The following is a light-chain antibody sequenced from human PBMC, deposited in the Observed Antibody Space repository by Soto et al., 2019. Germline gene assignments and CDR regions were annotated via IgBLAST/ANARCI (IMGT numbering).Light chain of an antibody. CDR2: AAS. V-gene: IGKV1-9*01. CDR3: QQLNSYQFT. Sequence: IQLTQSPSSLSASVGDRVTITCRASQGISSYLAWYQQKPGKAPKLLIYAASTLQSGVPSRFSGSGSVTDFTLTISSLQPEDFATYYCQQLNSYQFTFGPGTKVDIK. CDR1: QGISSY. J-gene: IGKJ3*01.